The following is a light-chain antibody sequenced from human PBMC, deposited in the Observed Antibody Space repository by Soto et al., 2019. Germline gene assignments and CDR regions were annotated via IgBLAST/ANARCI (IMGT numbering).Light chain of an antibody. Sequence: QSALTQPASVSGSPGQSITISCTGTSSDVGGYNYVSWYQQHPGKVPKLMINDVSNRPSGVSNRFSGSKSGNTASLTISGLQAEDEADYYCSSYTSSSPVVFGGGTKLTVL. V-gene: IGLV2-14*01. CDR1: SSDVGGYNY. CDR3: SSYTSSSPVV. J-gene: IGLJ2*01. CDR2: DVS.